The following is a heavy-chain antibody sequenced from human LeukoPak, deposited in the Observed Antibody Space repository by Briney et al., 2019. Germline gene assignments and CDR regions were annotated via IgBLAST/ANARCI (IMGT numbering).Heavy chain of an antibody. CDR1: GFTPSRNF. Sequence: PGGSLRHSRAASGFTPSRNFMSWVRQAPGTGVEWVSGFISYCSTYYVGCVNGRFTISRDNSKHTLHLQMNSLRAEDTAVYYCARDSGYDLRPTLDYWGQGTLVTVSS. CDR2: FISYCST. D-gene: IGHD5-12*01. J-gene: IGHJ4*02. V-gene: IGHV3-53*01. CDR3: ARDSGYDLRPTLDY.